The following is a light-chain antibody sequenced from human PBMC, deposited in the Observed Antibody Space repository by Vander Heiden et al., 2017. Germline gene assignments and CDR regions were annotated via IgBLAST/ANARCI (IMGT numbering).Light chain of an antibody. Sequence: EIVLTQSPGTLSLSPGERATLSCRASQSVTSSYLVWYQQKLGQAPRLLIYGASSRATGIPDRFSGSGSGTDFTLTISRLEPEDFAVYYCQQDGGSPITFGQGTRLEIK. CDR2: GAS. V-gene: IGKV3-20*01. J-gene: IGKJ5*01. CDR1: QSVTSSY. CDR3: QQDGGSPIT.